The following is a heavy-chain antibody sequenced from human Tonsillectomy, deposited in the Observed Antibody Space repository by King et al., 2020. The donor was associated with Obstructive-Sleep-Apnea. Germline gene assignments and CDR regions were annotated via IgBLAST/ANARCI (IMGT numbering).Heavy chain of an antibody. J-gene: IGHJ4*02. CDR2: IYHRGST. D-gene: IGHD2/OR15-2a*01. Sequence: VQLQESGPGLVKPSGTLSLTCAVSGGSISSTNWWSWVRQPPGEGLEWIGEIYHRGSTNYNPSLKNRVTISIDKSENQFSRKLTSMTAADTAVYYCASGNSTSPGYWGQGTLVTVSS. CDR1: GGSISSTNW. CDR3: ASGNSTSPGY. V-gene: IGHV4-4*02.